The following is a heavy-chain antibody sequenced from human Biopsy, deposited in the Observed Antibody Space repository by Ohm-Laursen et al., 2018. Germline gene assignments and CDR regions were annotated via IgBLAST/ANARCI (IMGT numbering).Heavy chain of an antibody. D-gene: IGHD3-10*01. CDR2: IKQDGSET. J-gene: IGHJ4*02. CDR3: ARSMTTMVRRRSYYFDY. Sequence: SLRLSCSASGFSFSDYHMSWVRQAPGKGLEWVANIKQDGSETYFVDSVKGRFTISRDSAKSSLYLQMNSLRAEDTAVYYCARSMTTMVRRRSYYFDYWGQGTLVTVSS. CDR1: GFSFSDYH. V-gene: IGHV3-7*01.